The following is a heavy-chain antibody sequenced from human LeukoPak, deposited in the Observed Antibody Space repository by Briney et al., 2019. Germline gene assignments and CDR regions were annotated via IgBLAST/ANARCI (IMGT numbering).Heavy chain of an antibody. CDR3: ARIGGWFGNDY. V-gene: IGHV3-7*05. D-gene: IGHD3-10*01. Sequence: PGGSLRLSCAASGXAFSSYWMSWVRQAPGKGLEWVGNIRPDGSEKDYVDSVKGRFTISRDNAQNSLYLQMNSLRAEDTALYYCARIGGWFGNDYWGQGTLVTVSS. CDR1: GXAFSSYW. CDR2: IRPDGSEK. J-gene: IGHJ4*02.